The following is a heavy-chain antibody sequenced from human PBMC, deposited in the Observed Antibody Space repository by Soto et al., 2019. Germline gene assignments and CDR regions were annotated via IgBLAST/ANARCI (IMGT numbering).Heavy chain of an antibody. J-gene: IGHJ1*01. Sequence: SETLSLTCTVSGGSISSGGFYWTWIRQHPGKGLEWIGYIYYSGSTYYNPSLKSRVTISVDTSKNQFSLNLNSVTAADTAVYYCARDGSGIEYFQHWGQGTLVTVSS. V-gene: IGHV4-31*03. CDR1: GGSISSGGFY. D-gene: IGHD3-10*01. CDR2: IYYSGST. CDR3: ARDGSGIEYFQH.